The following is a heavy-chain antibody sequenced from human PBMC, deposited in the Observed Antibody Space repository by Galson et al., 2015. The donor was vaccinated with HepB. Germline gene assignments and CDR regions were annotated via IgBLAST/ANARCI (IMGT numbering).Heavy chain of an antibody. V-gene: IGHV3-11*06. CDR3: AKDGTWAPFDN. CDR2: ISNSGAYR. Sequence: PLRLSSPAPGFTFSDYYMSWTRQAPGKGLESVSYISNSGAYRNSADSVKGRFTISRDNVDNSLYLQMNSLRAEDTAVYYCAKDGTWAPFDNWGQGILVTISS. CDR1: GFTFSDYY. J-gene: IGHJ4*02. D-gene: IGHD1-26*01.